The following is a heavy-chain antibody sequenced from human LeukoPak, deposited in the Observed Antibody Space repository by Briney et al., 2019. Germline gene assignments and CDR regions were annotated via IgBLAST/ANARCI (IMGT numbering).Heavy chain of an antibody. V-gene: IGHV3-30*03. J-gene: IGHJ4*02. Sequence: GGSLRLSCAASGFTFSSYGMHWVRQAPGKGLEWVAVISYDGSNKYYADSVKGRFTISRDNAKNTLYLQMNSLRAEDTAVYYCATSRSFDYWGQGTLVTVSS. CDR3: ATSRSFDY. D-gene: IGHD1/OR15-1a*01. CDR1: GFTFSSYG. CDR2: ISYDGSNK.